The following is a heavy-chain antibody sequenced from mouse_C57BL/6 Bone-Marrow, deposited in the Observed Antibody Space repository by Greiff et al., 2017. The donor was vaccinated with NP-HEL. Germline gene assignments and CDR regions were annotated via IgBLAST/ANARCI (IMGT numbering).Heavy chain of an antibody. J-gene: IGHJ2*01. CDR3: ARLGYLGYYFDY. CDR2: IDPSDSYT. CDR1: GYTFTSYW. Sequence: QVQLQQPGAELVMPGASVKLSCKASGYTFTSYWMHWVKQRPGQGLEWIGEIDPSDSYTNYNQKFKGKSTLTVDKSSSTAYMQLSSLTSEDSAVYYCARLGYLGYYFDYWGQGTTLTVSS. D-gene: IGHD2-3*01. V-gene: IGHV1-69*01.